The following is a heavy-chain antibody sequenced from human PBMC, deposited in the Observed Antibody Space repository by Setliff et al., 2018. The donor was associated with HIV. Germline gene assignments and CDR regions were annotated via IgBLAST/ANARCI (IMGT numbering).Heavy chain of an antibody. CDR1: GFTFSSYW. V-gene: IGHV3-30*02. D-gene: IGHD3-3*01. Sequence: GSLRLSCAASGFTFSSYWMHWVRQAPGKGLEWVAFIRYDGSNKYYADSVKGRFTISRDNSKNTLYLQMNSLRAEDTAVYYCAKGQFLEWFNWFDPWGQGTLVTVSS. CDR3: AKGQFLEWFNWFDP. J-gene: IGHJ5*02. CDR2: IRYDGSNK.